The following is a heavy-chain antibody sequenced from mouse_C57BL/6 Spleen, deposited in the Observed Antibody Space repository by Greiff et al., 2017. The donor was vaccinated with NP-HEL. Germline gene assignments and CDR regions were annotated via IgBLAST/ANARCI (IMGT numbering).Heavy chain of an antibody. D-gene: IGHD4-1*01. Sequence: EVQLLEPGAELVRPGASVKLSCTASGFNFNSYCMHWVKQRPEQGLEWIGMIDPEDGDTEYAPKFQGKATTTADTSTNTAYLQRSSLTSEDTAVYYCTTGLGRGDYFDYWGQGTTLTVSS. CDR3: TTGLGRGDYFDY. V-gene: IGHV14-1*01. J-gene: IGHJ2*01. CDR2: IDPEDGDT. CDR1: GFNFNSYC.